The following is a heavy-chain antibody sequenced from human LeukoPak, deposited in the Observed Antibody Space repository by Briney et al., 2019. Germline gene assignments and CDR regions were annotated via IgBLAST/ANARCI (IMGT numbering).Heavy chain of an antibody. V-gene: IGHV3-30*18. CDR1: GFTFRNYD. CDR2: ISYDGSNK. Sequence: GGSLRLSCAVSGFTFRNYDMNWVRQAPGKGLEWVAVISYDGSNKYYADSVKGRFTISRDNSKNTLYLQMNSLRAEDTAVYYCAKDRVAVAGTSDYWGQGTLVTVSS. D-gene: IGHD6-19*01. CDR3: AKDRVAVAGTSDY. J-gene: IGHJ4*02.